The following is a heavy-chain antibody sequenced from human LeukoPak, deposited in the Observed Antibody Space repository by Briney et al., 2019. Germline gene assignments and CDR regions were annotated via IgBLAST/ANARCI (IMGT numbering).Heavy chain of an antibody. Sequence: PSETLSLTCTVSGGSVTSYYWSWIRQPPGKGLEWVGYGDHLGEVVYNPSLQSQVTISIDASNSQFSLRLTSVTATDTAVYHCARLSDLYNGTYLLDSWSQGTLVIVSS. CDR1: GGSVTSYY. J-gene: IGHJ4*02. V-gene: IGHV4-59*08. CDR3: ARLSDLYNGTYLLDS. D-gene: IGHD1-26*01. CDR2: GDHLGEV.